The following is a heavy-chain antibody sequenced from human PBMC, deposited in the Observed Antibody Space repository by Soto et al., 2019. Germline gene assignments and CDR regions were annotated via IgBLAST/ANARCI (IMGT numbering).Heavy chain of an antibody. CDR2: IYYSGST. J-gene: IGHJ4*02. CDR1: GGSISSYY. CDR3: ARVSGSYQPHSFDY. V-gene: IGHV4-59*01. Sequence: QVQLQESGPGLVKPSETLSLTCTVSGGSISSYYWSWIRQPPGKGLEWIGYIYYSGSTNYNPSLTSRVTISVDTSKTQFSLKLSSVTAADTAVYYCARVSGSYQPHSFDYWGQGTLVTVSS. D-gene: IGHD1-26*01.